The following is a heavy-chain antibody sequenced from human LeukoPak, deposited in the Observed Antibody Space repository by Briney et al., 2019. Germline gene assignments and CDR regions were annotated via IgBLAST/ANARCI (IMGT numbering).Heavy chain of an antibody. J-gene: IGHJ3*02. CDR2: MNPNSGNT. D-gene: IGHD1-26*01. Sequence: GASVKVSCKASGYTFTSYDINWVRQATGQGLEWMGWMNPNSGNTGYAQKFQGRVTITRNTSISTAYMELSSLRSEDTAVYYCARAEEGATNGNAFDIWGQGTMVTVSS. V-gene: IGHV1-8*03. CDR1: GYTFTSYD. CDR3: ARAEEGATNGNAFDI.